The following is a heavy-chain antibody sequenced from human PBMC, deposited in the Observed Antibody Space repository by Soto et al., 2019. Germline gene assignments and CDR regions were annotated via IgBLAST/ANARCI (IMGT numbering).Heavy chain of an antibody. Sequence: GGSLRLSCAASGFTFSSYAMSWVRQAPGKGLEWVSAISGSGGSTYYADSVKGRFTISRDNSKNTRYLQMNSLRAEDTAVYYCAKDLSRYCSGGSCRKAGGTFDYWGQGTLVTVSS. CDR2: ISGSGGST. CDR3: AKDLSRYCSGGSCRKAGGTFDY. CDR1: GFTFSSYA. J-gene: IGHJ4*02. D-gene: IGHD2-15*01. V-gene: IGHV3-23*01.